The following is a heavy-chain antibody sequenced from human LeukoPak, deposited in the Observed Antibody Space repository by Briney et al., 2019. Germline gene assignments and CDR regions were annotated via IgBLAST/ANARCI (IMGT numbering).Heavy chain of an antibody. V-gene: IGHV4-61*01. CDR2: IYYSGST. J-gene: IGHJ3*02. CDR3: ARNLIVVFNDAFDI. Sequence: SETLSLTCTVSGGSVSSDSYYWSWIRQPPGKGLEWIGYIYYSGSTNYNPSLKGRVTISVDTSKNQFSLKLSSVTAADTAVYYCARNLIVVFNDAFDIWGQGTMVTVSS. CDR1: GGSVSSDSYY. D-gene: IGHD3-22*01.